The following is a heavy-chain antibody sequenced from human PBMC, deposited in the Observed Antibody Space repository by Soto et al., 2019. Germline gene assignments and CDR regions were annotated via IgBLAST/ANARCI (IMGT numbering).Heavy chain of an antibody. Sequence: GGSLRLSCAASGFTFSSYAMSWVRQAPGKGLEWVSAISGSGGSTYYADSVKGRFTISRDNSKNTLYLQMNSLRAEDTAVYYCAKDGDQQWLPPRGAFDIWGQGTMVTVSS. CDR1: GFTFSSYA. CDR3: AKDGDQQWLPPRGAFDI. V-gene: IGHV3-23*01. CDR2: ISGSGGST. J-gene: IGHJ3*02. D-gene: IGHD6-19*01.